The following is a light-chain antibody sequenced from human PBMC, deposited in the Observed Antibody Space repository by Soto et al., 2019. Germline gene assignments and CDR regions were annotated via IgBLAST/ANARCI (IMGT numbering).Light chain of an antibody. V-gene: IGKV3-20*01. CDR2: GAS. Sequence: EIVMTQSPGTLSLSPGERATLACRASQSVSSNYLAWFHQKPGQPPRLLIYGASSRATGSPDRFSGSGSGTDFTLTISRLEPEDFAVYYCQQYGRSPFTFGPGTKVDI. CDR3: QQYGRSPFT. J-gene: IGKJ3*01. CDR1: QSVSSNY.